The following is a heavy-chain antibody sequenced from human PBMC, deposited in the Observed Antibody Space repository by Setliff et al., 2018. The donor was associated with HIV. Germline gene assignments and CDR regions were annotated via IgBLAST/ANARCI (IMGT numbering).Heavy chain of an antibody. Sequence: GGSLRLSCAASGFTCSTYAMSWVRPAPGKGLEWVSALSGAGGSTYYADSVTGRFTISRDNYKNTLYLQMNSLRAEDTAVYYCAKAVGLQWFGGYFDHWGQGTPVTVSS. CDR3: AKAVGLQWFGGYFDH. V-gene: IGHV3-23*01. CDR1: GFTCSTYA. CDR2: LSGAGGST. J-gene: IGHJ4*02. D-gene: IGHD3-10*01.